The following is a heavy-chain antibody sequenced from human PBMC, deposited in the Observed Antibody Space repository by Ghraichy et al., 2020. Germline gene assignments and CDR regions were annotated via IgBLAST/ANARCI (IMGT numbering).Heavy chain of an antibody. CDR3: GRETNVGS. D-gene: IGHD1-26*01. CDR2: IKQDGNHK. V-gene: IGHV3-7*01. Sequence: GGSLRLSCAASGFSFSSYWMSWVRQTPGRGLEFVAIIKQDGNHKYYRNSVEGRFTVSRDNAKNSLFLQMNSLRAEDTAVYYCGRETNVGSWGQGTLVTVSS. CDR1: GFSFSSYW. J-gene: IGHJ5*02.